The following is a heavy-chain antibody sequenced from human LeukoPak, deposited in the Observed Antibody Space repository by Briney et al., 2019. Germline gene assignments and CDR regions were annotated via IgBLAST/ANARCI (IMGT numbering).Heavy chain of an antibody. D-gene: IGHD3-22*01. Sequence: ASVKVFCKASGGTFSCYTISWVRQAPGQGLEWMGRIIPILGIANYAQKFQGRVTITADKSTSTAYMELSSLRSEDTAVYYCARGQWLLPLDYWGQGTLVTVSS. J-gene: IGHJ4*02. CDR2: IIPILGIA. CDR1: GGTFSCYT. V-gene: IGHV1-69*02. CDR3: ARGQWLLPLDY.